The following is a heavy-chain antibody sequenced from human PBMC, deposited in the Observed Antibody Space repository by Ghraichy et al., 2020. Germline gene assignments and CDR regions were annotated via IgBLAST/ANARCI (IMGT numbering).Heavy chain of an antibody. V-gene: IGHV3-7*01. J-gene: IGHJ4*02. CDR1: DFTFSNYW. CDR3: ATSPLRDSRSSY. CDR2: INQHGSEK. D-gene: IGHD6-6*01. Sequence: GGSLRLSCAASDFTFSNYWMSWVRQAPGKGLEWVANINQHGSEKYYVDAVRGRFTVSRDTAKNSLYLQLNSLRAEDTAVYYCATSPLRDSRSSYWGQGTLVTVSS.